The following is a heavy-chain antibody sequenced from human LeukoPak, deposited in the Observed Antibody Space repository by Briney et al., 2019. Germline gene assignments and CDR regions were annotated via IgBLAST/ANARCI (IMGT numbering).Heavy chain of an antibody. J-gene: IGHJ4*02. CDR1: GFTFDDYA. Sequence: GGSLRLSCAASGFTFDDYAMHWVRQAPGKGLEWVSGISWNSGSIGYADSVKGRFTISRDNAKNSLYLQMNSLRAEDTALYYCAKDFLDYVWGSYRGYFEYWGQGTLVTVSS. CDR2: ISWNSGSI. V-gene: IGHV3-9*01. CDR3: AKDFLDYVWGSYRGYFEY. D-gene: IGHD3-16*02.